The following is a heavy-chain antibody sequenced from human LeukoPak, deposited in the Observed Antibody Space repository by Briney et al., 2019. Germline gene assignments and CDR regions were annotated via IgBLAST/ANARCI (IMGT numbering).Heavy chain of an antibody. J-gene: IGHJ3*02. CDR3: AKVWPCGGDCSRWHDAFDI. Sequence: PGGSLRLSCAASGFTFSSYAMSWVRQAPGKGLEWVSAISGSGGSTYYADSVKGRFTISRDNSKNTLYLQMNSLRAEDTAVYYCAKVWPCGGDCSRWHDAFDIWGQGTMVTVSS. CDR2: ISGSGGST. CDR1: GFTFSSYA. D-gene: IGHD2-21*02. V-gene: IGHV3-23*01.